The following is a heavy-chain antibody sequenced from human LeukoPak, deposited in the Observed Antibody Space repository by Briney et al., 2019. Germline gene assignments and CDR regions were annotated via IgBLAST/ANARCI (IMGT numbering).Heavy chain of an antibody. CDR2: IKQDGSEK. CDR1: GFTFSSYW. CDR3: ARNGVWFGELLNWYFDL. Sequence: GGSLRLSCAASGFTFSSYWMSWVRQAPGKGLEWVANIKQDGSEKYYVDSVKGRFTISRDNAKNSLYLQMNSLRAEDTAVYYCARNGVWFGELLNWYFDLWGRGTLVTVSS. J-gene: IGHJ2*01. V-gene: IGHV3-7*01. D-gene: IGHD3-10*01.